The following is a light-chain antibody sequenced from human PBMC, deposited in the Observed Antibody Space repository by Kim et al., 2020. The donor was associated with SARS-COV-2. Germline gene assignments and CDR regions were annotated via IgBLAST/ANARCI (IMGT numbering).Light chain of an antibody. CDR2: RND. Sequence: ELTQPPSASGTPGQRVIISCSGRSSNIQSNTVNWYQQLPGTAPKLLIYRNDQRPSGVPGRFSGSKSGTSASLAITGLQSEDEAHYYCTSWDDSLDVVVFGGGTQLTVL. V-gene: IGLV1-44*01. CDR3: TSWDDSLDVVV. J-gene: IGLJ2*01. CDR1: SSNIQSNT.